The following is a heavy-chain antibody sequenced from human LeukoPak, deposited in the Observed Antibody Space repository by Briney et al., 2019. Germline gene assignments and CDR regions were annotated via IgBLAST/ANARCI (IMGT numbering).Heavy chain of an antibody. D-gene: IGHD3-3*01. CDR1: GGSVTSTNW. J-gene: IGHJ4*02. CDR3: AREGGFYRPLDC. V-gene: IGHV4-4*02. Sequence: PSETLSLTCAVSGGSVTSTNWWCRVRHPPGKGLGWIGEVYFDGSTNYNPSLKSRLIMSVDLPENHISLKLTSVTAADTAVYYGAREGGFYRPLDCSGQGTLVSVAS. CDR2: VYFDGST.